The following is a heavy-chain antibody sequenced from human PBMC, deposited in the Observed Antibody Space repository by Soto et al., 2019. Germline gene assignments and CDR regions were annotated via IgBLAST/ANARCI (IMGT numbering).Heavy chain of an antibody. Sequence: VQLQESGPGLVKPSGTLSLTCTVSGGSISTTNWWSWVRQSPGKGLEWIGEILHIGSTNYNPSLKSRVTIHIDKSKNQFSLRLSSVTAADTAVYYCASGFDSDGLYNGGHPWGQGTLVSVSS. CDR2: ILHIGST. CDR3: ASGFDSDGLYNGGHP. D-gene: IGHD3-22*01. CDR1: GGSISTTNW. V-gene: IGHV4-4*02. J-gene: IGHJ5*02.